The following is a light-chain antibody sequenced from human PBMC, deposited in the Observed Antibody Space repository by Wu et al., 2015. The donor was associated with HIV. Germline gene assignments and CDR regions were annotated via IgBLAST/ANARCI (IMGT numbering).Light chain of an antibody. Sequence: DIQMTQSPASLSASVGDRVTITCRASQSINTYLNWYQQKPGKAPNLLIFGTSNLQSGVPSRFSGSGSGTDITLIISSLQPEDFAAYYCQQTYGTPFTFGQGTKLQI. CDR1: QSINTY. CDR3: QQTYGTPFT. CDR2: GTS. J-gene: IGKJ2*01. V-gene: IGKV1-39*01.